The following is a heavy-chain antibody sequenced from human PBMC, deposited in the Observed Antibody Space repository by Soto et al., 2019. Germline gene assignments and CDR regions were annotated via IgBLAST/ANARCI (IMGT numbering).Heavy chain of an antibody. CDR3: ARAPLVGFGELLNYYFDY. D-gene: IGHD3-10*01. CDR2: IYYSGST. J-gene: IGHJ4*02. V-gene: IGHV4-59*01. CDR1: GGSISSYY. Sequence: SETLSLTCTVSGGSISSYYWSWIRQPPGKGLEWIGYIYYSGSTNYNPSLKSRVTISVDTSKNQFSLKLSSVTAADTAVYYCARAPLVGFGELLNYYFDYWGQGTLVTVSS.